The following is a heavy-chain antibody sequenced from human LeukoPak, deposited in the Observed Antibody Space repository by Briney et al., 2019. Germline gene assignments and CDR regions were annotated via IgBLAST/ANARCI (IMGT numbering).Heavy chain of an antibody. CDR3: ARDSKTYYDFWSGYYYYFDY. Sequence: PSETLSLTCAVYGGSFSDYYWSWIRQPPGKGLEWIGEINHSGSTNYNPSLKSRVTISVDTSKNQFSLKLSSVTAADTAVYYCARDSKTYYDFWSGYYYYFDYWGQGTLVTVSS. J-gene: IGHJ4*02. V-gene: IGHV4-34*01. D-gene: IGHD3-3*01. CDR2: INHSGST. CDR1: GGSFSDYY.